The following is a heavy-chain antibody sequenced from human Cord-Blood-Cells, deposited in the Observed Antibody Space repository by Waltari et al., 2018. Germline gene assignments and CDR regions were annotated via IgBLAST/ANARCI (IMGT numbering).Heavy chain of an antibody. CDR3: ARARGWNYAFDI. J-gene: IGHJ3*02. Sequence: EGQLVESGGGLVQPGGSLRLSCAAAGFTFSSYWMSWVRQAPGKGLEWCANKKQDGSDKYYVDSVNGRFTSPRDNPKNSLYQQMNSLRAEDTGVYDGARARGWNYAFDIWGKRTMLTVPS. CDR2: KKQDGSDK. D-gene: IGHD1-7*01. V-gene: IGHV3-7*01. CDR1: GFTFSSYW.